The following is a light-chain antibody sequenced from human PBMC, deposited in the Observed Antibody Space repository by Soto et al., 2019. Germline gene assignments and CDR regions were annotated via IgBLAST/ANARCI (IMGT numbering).Light chain of an antibody. CDR2: AAS. J-gene: IGKJ1*01. CDR3: QQYNSYPWT. V-gene: IGKV1-9*01. Sequence: IQLTQSPSSLSASVGDRVTITCRASQGISSYLAWYQQKPGKAPKLLIYAASTLESGVPSRFSGSGSGTEFTLTITSLRPDDFATYYCQQYNSYPWTFGQGTKVDIK. CDR1: QGISSY.